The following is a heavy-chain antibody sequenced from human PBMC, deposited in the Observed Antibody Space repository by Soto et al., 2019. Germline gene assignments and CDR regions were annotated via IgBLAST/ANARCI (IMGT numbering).Heavy chain of an antibody. J-gene: IGHJ3*02. CDR3: ARGISGDAFDI. Sequence: SGTLSLTSAVYGGSFIGYYWSWIRQPPGKGLEWIGEINHSGSTNYNPSLKSRVTISVDTSKNQFSLKLSSVTAADTAVYYCARGISGDAFDIWGQGTMVTVSS. D-gene: IGHD3-3*02. CDR2: INHSGST. V-gene: IGHV4-34*01. CDR1: GGSFIGYY.